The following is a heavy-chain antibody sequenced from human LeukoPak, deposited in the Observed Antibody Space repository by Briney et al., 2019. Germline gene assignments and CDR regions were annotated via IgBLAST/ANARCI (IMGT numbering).Heavy chain of an antibody. CDR1: GFTFSSYA. D-gene: IGHD6-6*01. J-gene: IGHJ4*02. CDR2: ISSSSSYI. V-gene: IGHV3-21*01. Sequence: KAGGSLRLSCAASGFTFSSYAMPWVRQAPGKGLEWVSSISSSSSYIYYADSVKGRFTISRDNAKNSLYLQMNSLRAEDTAVYYCARAYSSSAVFDYWGQGTLVTVSS. CDR3: ARAYSSSAVFDY.